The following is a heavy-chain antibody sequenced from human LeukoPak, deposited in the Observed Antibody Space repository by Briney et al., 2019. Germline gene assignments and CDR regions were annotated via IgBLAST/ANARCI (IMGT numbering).Heavy chain of an antibody. D-gene: IGHD3-10*01. V-gene: IGHV3-74*01. Sequence: GGSLRLSCAASGFIFSSFWMHWVRQVPGKGLVWVSHINSDGRKTDYADSVRGRFTISRDNAKNTLYLQMNSLRAEDTAVYYCAKTSIRSGSHNWFDPWGQGTLVTVSS. CDR1: GFIFSSFW. CDR3: AKTSIRSGSHNWFDP. J-gene: IGHJ5*02. CDR2: INSDGRKT.